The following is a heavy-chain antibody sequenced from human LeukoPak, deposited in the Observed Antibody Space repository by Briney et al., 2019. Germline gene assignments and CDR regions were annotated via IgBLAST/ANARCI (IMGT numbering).Heavy chain of an antibody. Sequence: GGSLRLSCAASGFTFSSYSMNWVRQAPGKGLEWVSYISSSSSTIYYADSVKGRFTISRDNAKNSLYLQMNSLRAEDTAVYYCARDARYYGSGRESDYWGQGTLVTVSS. CDR3: ARDARYYGSGRESDY. D-gene: IGHD3-10*01. CDR1: GFTFSSYS. J-gene: IGHJ4*02. V-gene: IGHV3-48*04. CDR2: ISSSSSTI.